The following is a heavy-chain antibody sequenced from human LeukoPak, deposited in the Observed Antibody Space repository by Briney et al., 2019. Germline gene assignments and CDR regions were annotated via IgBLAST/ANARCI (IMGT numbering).Heavy chain of an antibody. Sequence: GGSLRLSCAASGFTFSSYAMSWVRQAPGKGLEWVSAISGSGGSTYYADSVKGRFTISRDNSKNTLYLQMNSLRAEDTAVYYCAKAYCGGDCYPSGYYYYYYMDVWGKGTTVTVSS. J-gene: IGHJ6*03. V-gene: IGHV3-23*01. CDR1: GFTFSSYA. CDR2: ISGSGGST. CDR3: AKAYCGGDCYPSGYYYYYYMDV. D-gene: IGHD2-21*01.